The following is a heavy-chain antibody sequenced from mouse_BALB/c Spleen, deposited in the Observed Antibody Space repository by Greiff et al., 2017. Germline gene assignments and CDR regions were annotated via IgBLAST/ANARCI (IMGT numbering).Heavy chain of an antibody. Sequence: EVQLQESGPGLVKPSQSLSLTCTVTGYSITSDYAWNWIRQFPGNKLEWMGYISYSGSTSYNPSLKSRISITRDTSKNQFFLQLNSVTTEDTATYYCARRYRSYAMDYWGQGTSVTVSS. D-gene: IGHD2-14*01. V-gene: IGHV3-2*02. J-gene: IGHJ4*01. CDR2: ISYSGST. CDR3: ARRYRSYAMDY. CDR1: GYSITSDYA.